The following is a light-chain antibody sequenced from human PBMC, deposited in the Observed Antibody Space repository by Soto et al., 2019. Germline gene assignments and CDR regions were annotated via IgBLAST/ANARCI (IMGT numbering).Light chain of an antibody. CDR2: GNN. CDR1: SSNIGAGFS. V-gene: IGLV1-40*01. J-gene: IGLJ2*01. Sequence: QSVLTQPPSVSAAPGQRVSISCRGTSSNIGAGFSVHWYQQLPGAAPKLLIYGNNNRPAGVPDRFSGSKFDSSASLVITGLQAEDEADYYCQSYDGRLSGRDVVFGGGTKLTVL. CDR3: QSYDGRLSGRDVV.